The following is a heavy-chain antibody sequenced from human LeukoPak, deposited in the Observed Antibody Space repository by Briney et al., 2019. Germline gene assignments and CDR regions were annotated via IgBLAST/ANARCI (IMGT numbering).Heavy chain of an antibody. D-gene: IGHD1-26*01. CDR1: GFTFSNYW. CDR2: IKHDGSED. V-gene: IGHV3-7*01. J-gene: IGHJ4*02. CDR3: ARDLLGWELHYFDY. Sequence: GGSLKLSCAASGFTFSNYWMTWVRQAPGKGLEWVANIKHDGSEDYYLDSVKGRFTISRDNAKSSMWLQMNSLRDEDTAVYYCARDLLGWELHYFDYWGQGTLVTVSS.